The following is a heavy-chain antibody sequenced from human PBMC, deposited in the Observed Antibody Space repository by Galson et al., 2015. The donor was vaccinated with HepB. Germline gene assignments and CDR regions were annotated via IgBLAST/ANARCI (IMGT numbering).Heavy chain of an antibody. D-gene: IGHD1-7*01. CDR1: GFSFSAYS. J-gene: IGHJ2*01. CDR2: ISSGSGTI. CDR3: ASVTAATGWYFDL. Sequence: LRLSCAASGFSFSAYSMNWVRQAPGKGLAWISYISSGSGTIYYADSVRGRFTISRDNAQNSLYLQMNSLRDEDTAVYFCASVTAATGWYFDLWGRGTLVTVSS. V-gene: IGHV3-48*02.